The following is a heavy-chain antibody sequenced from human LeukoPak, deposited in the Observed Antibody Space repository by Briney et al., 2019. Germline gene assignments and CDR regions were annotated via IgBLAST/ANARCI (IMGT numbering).Heavy chain of an antibody. V-gene: IGHV3-33*01. Sequence: GGSLRLSCAASGFVFNAYGMHWVRQVPGGGLDWVAFIWPDGGKKVHADSLEGRFTISRDNSKNILFLQMTNVRAEDTALYYCARSNRGDSRAQNDVLDIWGQGTMVTV. CDR2: IWPDGGKK. D-gene: IGHD3-22*01. J-gene: IGHJ3*02. CDR1: GFVFNAYG. CDR3: ARSNRGDSRAQNDVLDI.